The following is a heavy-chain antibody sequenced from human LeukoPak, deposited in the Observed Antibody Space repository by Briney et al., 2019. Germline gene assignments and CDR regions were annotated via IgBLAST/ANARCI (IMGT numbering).Heavy chain of an antibody. CDR1: GFIFSNYG. D-gene: IGHD6-19*01. V-gene: IGHV3-33*01. CDR2: IWYDGSKK. J-gene: IGHJ4*02. Sequence: GGSLRLSCAASGFIFSNYGMHWVRQAPGKGREWVAVIWYDGSKKYYADSVKGRFTISRDNSKNTLYLQMNSLRAEDTAVYYCARDTSSGWYLTHWGQGTLVTVSP. CDR3: ARDTSSGWYLTH.